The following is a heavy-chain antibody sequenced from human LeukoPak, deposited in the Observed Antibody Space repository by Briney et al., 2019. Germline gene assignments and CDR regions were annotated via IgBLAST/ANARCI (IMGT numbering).Heavy chain of an antibody. J-gene: IGHJ5*02. V-gene: IGHV1-69*05. D-gene: IGHD4-17*01. CDR2: IMPLFGTA. Sequence: SVKVSCKTSGGTFNNSAISWVRRAPGQGLEWLGGIMPLFGTAGYAQKFQGRVTITKDESTRTVYLELTSLTSDDTAVYYCARDVHGDYGSGWFDPWGPGTLVSVSS. CDR3: ARDVHGDYGSGWFDP. CDR1: GGTFNNSA.